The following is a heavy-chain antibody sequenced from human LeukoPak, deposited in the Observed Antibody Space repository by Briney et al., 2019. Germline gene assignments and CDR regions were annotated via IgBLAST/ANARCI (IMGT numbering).Heavy chain of an antibody. V-gene: IGHV4-34*01. CDR2: INHSGST. J-gene: IGHJ4*02. CDR3: AKRIAEAGKPLEY. D-gene: IGHD6-19*01. CDR1: GGSFSGYY. Sequence: SETLSLTCAVYGGSFSGYYWSWIRQPPGKGLEWIGEINHSGSTNYNPSLKSRVTISVDTSKNQFSLKLSSVTAADTAVYYCAKRIAEAGKPLEYWGQGTLVTVSS.